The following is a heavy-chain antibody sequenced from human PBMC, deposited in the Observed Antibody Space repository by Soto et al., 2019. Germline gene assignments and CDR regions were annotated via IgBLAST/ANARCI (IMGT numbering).Heavy chain of an antibody. D-gene: IGHD3-22*01. CDR1: GGTFSSYA. V-gene: IGHV1-69*13. CDR2: IIPIFGTA. Sequence: SVKVSCKASGGTFSSYAISWVRQAPGQGLEWMGGIIPIFGTANYAQKFQGRVTITADESTSTAYMELSSLRSEDTAVYYCARGRTTDYYDSSGYYDYWGQGTLVTVSS. CDR3: ARGRTTDYYDSSGYYDY. J-gene: IGHJ4*02.